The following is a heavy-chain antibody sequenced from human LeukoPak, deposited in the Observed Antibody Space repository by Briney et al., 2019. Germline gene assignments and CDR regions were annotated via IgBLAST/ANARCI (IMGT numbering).Heavy chain of an antibody. CDR2: ISWNSGSI. D-gene: IGHD1-14*01. CDR1: GFTFSSYW. Sequence: GGSLRLSCAASGFTFSSYWMHWVRQAPGKGLEWVSGISWNSGSIGYADSVKGRFTISRDNAKNSLYLQMNSLRAEDMALYYCAKVAGRAFDIWGQGTMATVSS. CDR3: AKVAGRAFDI. V-gene: IGHV3-9*03. J-gene: IGHJ3*02.